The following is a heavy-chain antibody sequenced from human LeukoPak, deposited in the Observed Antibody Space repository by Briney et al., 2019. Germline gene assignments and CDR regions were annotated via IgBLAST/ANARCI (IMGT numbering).Heavy chain of an antibody. D-gene: IGHD3-3*01. CDR2: ISAYNGNT. CDR3: AREDQEISTIFGVVARDDDAFDI. J-gene: IGHJ3*02. Sequence: ASVKVSCKASGYTFTSYGISWVRQAPGQGLEWMGWISAYNGNTNYAQKLQGRVTMTTDTSTSTAYMELRSLRSDDTAVYYCAREDQEISTIFGVVARDDDAFDIWGQGTMVTVSS. CDR1: GYTFTSYG. V-gene: IGHV1-18*01.